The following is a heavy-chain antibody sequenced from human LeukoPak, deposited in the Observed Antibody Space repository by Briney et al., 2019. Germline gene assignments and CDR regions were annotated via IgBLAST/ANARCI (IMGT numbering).Heavy chain of an antibody. CDR2: ISSSGSTI. Sequence: PGGSLRLSCAASGFGFSNFWMSWVRQAPGKGPEWVAFISSSGSTIYYADSVKGRFTISRDNAQSSLYLQMKSLRAEDTAIYYCARDQFTAMETSGGAEYWGQGTLVTVSS. CDR3: ARDQFTAMETSGGAEY. V-gene: IGHV3-48*03. J-gene: IGHJ4*02. CDR1: GFGFSNFW. D-gene: IGHD5-18*01.